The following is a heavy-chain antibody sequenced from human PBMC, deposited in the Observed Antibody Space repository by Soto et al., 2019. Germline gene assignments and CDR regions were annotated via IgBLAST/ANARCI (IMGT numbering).Heavy chain of an antibody. CDR2: ISWNSGSI. V-gene: IGHV3-9*01. CDR3: AKDIEQQLAFDY. J-gene: IGHJ4*02. D-gene: IGHD6-13*01. CDR1: GFTFDDYA. Sequence: PGGSLRLSCAASGFTFDDYAMHWVRQAPGKVLEWVSGISWNSGSIGYADSVKGRFTISRDNAKNSLYLQMSSLRAEDTALYYCAKDIEQQLAFDYWGQGTLVTVSS.